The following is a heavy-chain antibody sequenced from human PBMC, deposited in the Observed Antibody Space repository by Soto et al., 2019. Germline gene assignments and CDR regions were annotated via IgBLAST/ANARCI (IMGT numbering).Heavy chain of an antibody. V-gene: IGHV4-39*01. J-gene: IGHJ6*02. D-gene: IGHD1-1*01. Sequence: SQTLSLTCTVSGDSISSSISYWGWIRQPPGKGLEWIGHIYHSGNTYYHPSLKSRVPISVDPSRNQFSPRLSTVPAADTAVDYCARLAQEYNYYGMDVWGQGTTVTVSS. CDR3: ARLAQEYNYYGMDV. CDR1: GDSISSSISY. CDR2: IYHSGNT.